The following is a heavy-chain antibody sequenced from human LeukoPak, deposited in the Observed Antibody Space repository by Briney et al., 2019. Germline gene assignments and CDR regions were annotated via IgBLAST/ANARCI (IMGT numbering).Heavy chain of an antibody. CDR2: FDPEDGET. CDR3: ARDLYPVTIFGVVISY. D-gene: IGHD3-3*01. Sequence: ASVTVSCKVSGYTLTELSMHWVRQAPGKGLEWMGGFDPEDGETIYAQKFQGRVTMTRNTSISTAYMELRSLRSDDTAVYYCARDLYPVTIFGVVISYWGQGTLVTVSS. J-gene: IGHJ4*02. V-gene: IGHV1-24*01. CDR1: GYTLTELS.